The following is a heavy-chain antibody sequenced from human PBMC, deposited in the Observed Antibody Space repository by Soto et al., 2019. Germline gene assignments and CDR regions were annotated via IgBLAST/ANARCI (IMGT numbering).Heavy chain of an antibody. CDR1: GDSVSSNSAA. CDR3: AREDELLWFGELSAPFDY. J-gene: IGHJ4*02. D-gene: IGHD3-10*01. V-gene: IGHV6-1*01. Sequence: SQTLSLTCAISGDSVSSNSAAWNCIRQSPSRGLEWLGRTYYRSKWYNDYAVSVKSRITINPDTSKNQFSLQLNSVTPEDTAVYYCAREDELLWFGELSAPFDYWGQGTLVTVAS. CDR2: TYYRSKWYN.